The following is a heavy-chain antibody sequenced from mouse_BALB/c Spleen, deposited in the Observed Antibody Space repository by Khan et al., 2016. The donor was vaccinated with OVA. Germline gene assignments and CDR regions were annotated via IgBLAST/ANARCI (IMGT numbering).Heavy chain of an antibody. CDR1: GFTFSAYS. CDR3: ASHLAGSFAY. CDR2: ISSGADYT. J-gene: IGHJ3*01. V-gene: IGHV5-6*01. D-gene: IGHD1-1*01. Sequence: EVELVESGGDLVKPGGSLKLSCAASGFTFSAYSMSWVRQTPDKRLEWVATISSGADYTYYPDGVKGRFTISRDNAKNTLYLQMSSLKYEDTAMYSCASHLAGSFAYWGQGTLVTVSA.